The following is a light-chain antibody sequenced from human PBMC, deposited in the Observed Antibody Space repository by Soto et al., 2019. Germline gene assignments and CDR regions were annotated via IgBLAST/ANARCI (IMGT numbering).Light chain of an antibody. Sequence: EIVLTQSPGTLSLSPGERATLSCRVSQSVSSNYLAWYQQKPGQAPRLLIYGASSRPTGIPDRFSGSGSGTDFTLTISRLEPEDFAVYYCQQYRSLPRTFGQGTKVEIK. CDR3: QQYRSLPRT. CDR2: GAS. J-gene: IGKJ1*01. V-gene: IGKV3-20*01. CDR1: QSVSSNY.